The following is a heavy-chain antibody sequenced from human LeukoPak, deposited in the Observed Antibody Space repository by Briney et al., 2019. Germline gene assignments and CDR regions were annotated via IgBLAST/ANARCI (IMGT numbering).Heavy chain of an antibody. J-gene: IGHJ4*02. D-gene: IGHD3-10*01. CDR1: GFTFCSYS. V-gene: IGHV3-21*01. Sequence: GGSLRLSCAASGFTFCSYSMNWVRQAPGKGLEWVSSISSSSSYIYYADSVKGRFTISRDNAKNSLYLQMNSLRAEDTAVYYCATTTMVRGVAPRGGWGQGTLVTVSS. CDR2: ISSSSSYI. CDR3: ATTTMVRGVAPRGG.